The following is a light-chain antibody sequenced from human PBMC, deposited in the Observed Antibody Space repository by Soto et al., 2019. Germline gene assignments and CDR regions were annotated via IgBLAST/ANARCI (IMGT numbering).Light chain of an antibody. CDR1: QDIRTE. V-gene: IGKV1-6*01. Sequence: AIQMTQSPYSLSASVGERVTITCRASQDIRTELGWYQQKPGKAPKLLIYATSSLQSGVPSRFSGSGSGTDFTLTITSLQPEDFAIYFCLQDNSYPRTFGQGTRVEVK. J-gene: IGKJ1*01. CDR2: ATS. CDR3: LQDNSYPRT.